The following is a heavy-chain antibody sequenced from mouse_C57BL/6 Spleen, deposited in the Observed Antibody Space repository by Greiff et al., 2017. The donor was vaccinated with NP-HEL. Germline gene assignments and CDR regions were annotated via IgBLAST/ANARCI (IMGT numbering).Heavy chain of an antibody. CDR3: ARWDYGKEYYFDY. Sequence: EVQLQQSGPVLVKPGASVKMSCKASGYTFTDYYMNWVKQSHGKSLEWIGVINPYNGGTSYNQKFKGKATLTVDKSSSTAYMELNSLTSEDSAVYYCARWDYGKEYYFDYWGQGTTLTVSS. D-gene: IGHD2-1*01. V-gene: IGHV1-19*01. CDR2: INPYNGGT. CDR1: GYTFTDYY. J-gene: IGHJ2*01.